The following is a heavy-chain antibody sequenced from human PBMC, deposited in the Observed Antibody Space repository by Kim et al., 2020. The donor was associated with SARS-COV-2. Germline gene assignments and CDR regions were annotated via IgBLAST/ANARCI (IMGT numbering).Heavy chain of an antibody. V-gene: IGHV4-31*03. D-gene: IGHD3-10*01. CDR2: IYYSGST. CDR1: GXXXXSGGYY. J-gene: IGHJ3*02. Sequence: SETLSLTCTXXGXXXXSGGYYWXWIRQHPGKGLEWIGYIYYSGSTYYNPSLKSRVTISVDTSKNQFSLKLSSVTAADTAVYYCARDPSYYGSGSYLGQRAFDIWGQGTMVTVSS. CDR3: ARDPSYYGSGSYLGQRAFDI.